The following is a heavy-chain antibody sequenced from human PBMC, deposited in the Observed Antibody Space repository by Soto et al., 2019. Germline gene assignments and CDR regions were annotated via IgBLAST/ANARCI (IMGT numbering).Heavy chain of an antibody. CDR3: ARDWCGGDCYVYYFDY. CDR2: ISFDGKNH. CDR1: GFIFSNYA. Sequence: QVRLVESGGGVVQPGKSLRLSCAASGFIFSNYAMHWVRQAPGKGLEWVALISFDGKNHFYADSVKGRFTVSREDSKNMLFLQMNSLRHDDTAVYYCARDWCGGDCYVYYFDYWGQGTLVPVSS. V-gene: IGHV3-30*04. J-gene: IGHJ4*02. D-gene: IGHD2-21*02.